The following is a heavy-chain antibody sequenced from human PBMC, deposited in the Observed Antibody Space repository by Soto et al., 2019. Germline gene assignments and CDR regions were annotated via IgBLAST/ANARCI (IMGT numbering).Heavy chain of an antibody. Sequence: QVQLVQSGAEVKKPGASVKVSCKASGYTFTSYGISWVRQAPGQGLEWMGWISAYNGNTNYAQKLQGRGTMTTDTSTSTAYMELRSLRSDDTAVYYCARRTVTTEIKIYYGMDVWGQGTTVTVSS. V-gene: IGHV1-18*01. CDR2: ISAYNGNT. J-gene: IGHJ6*02. CDR3: ARRTVTTEIKIYYGMDV. D-gene: IGHD4-17*01. CDR1: GYTFTSYG.